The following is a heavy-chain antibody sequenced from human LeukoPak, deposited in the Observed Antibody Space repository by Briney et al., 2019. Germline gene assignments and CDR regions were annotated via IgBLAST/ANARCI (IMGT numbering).Heavy chain of an antibody. CDR2: ISWNSGSI. CDR1: GFTFDDYA. CDR3: AKEGIAAAGSYYYYGMDV. V-gene: IGHV3-9*01. J-gene: IGHJ6*02. D-gene: IGHD6-13*01. Sequence: PGGSLRLSCAASGFTFDDYAMHWVRQAPGKGLEWVSGISWNSGSIGYADSVKGRFTISRDDAKNSLYLQMNSLRAEDTALYYCAKEGIAAAGSYYYYGMDVWGQGTAVTVSS.